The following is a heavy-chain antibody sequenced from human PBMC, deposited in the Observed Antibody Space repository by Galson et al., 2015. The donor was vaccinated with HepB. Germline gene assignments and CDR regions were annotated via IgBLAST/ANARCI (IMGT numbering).Heavy chain of an antibody. D-gene: IGHD2-2*03. CDR1: GFTFSSYA. CDR2: ISGSGGST. V-gene: IGHV3-23*01. J-gene: IGHJ6*02. Sequence: SLRLSCAASGFTFSSYAMSWVRQAPGKGLEWVSAISGSGGSTYYADSVKGRFTISRDNSKNTLYLQMNSLRAEDTAVYYCAKDGYCSSTGCYEGGGGMDVGGQGTTVTVSS. CDR3: AKDGYCSSTGCYEGGGGMDV.